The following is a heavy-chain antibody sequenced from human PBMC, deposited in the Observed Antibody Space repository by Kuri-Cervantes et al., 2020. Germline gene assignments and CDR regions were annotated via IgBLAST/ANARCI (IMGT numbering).Heavy chain of an antibody. Sequence: ASVKVSCKASGYTFTSYYMHWVRQAPGKGLEWMGGFDPEDGETIYAQKFQGRVTMTEDTSTDTAYMELSSLRSEDTAVYYCATGWKRGELDRLFDYWGQGTLVTVSS. J-gene: IGHJ4*02. CDR2: FDPEDGET. D-gene: IGHD3-16*01. V-gene: IGHV1-24*01. CDR1: GYTFTSYY. CDR3: ATGWKRGELDRLFDY.